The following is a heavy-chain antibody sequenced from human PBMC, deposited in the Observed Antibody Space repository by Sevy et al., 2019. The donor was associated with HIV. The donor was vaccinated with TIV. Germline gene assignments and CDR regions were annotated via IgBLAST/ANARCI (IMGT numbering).Heavy chain of an antibody. D-gene: IGHD3-22*01. Sequence: ASVKVSCKVSGYTLTELSMHWVRQAPGKGLAWMGGFDPEDGETIYAQMFQGRVTMTEDTSTDTAYMELSSLRSEDTAVYYCATGGNLDYYDSSPPAYWGQGTLVTVSS. CDR3: ATGGNLDYYDSSPPAY. CDR2: FDPEDGET. CDR1: GYTLTELS. V-gene: IGHV1-24*01. J-gene: IGHJ4*02.